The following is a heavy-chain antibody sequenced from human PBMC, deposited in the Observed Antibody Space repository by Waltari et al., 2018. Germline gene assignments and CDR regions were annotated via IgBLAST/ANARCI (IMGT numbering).Heavy chain of an antibody. Sequence: QVQLVESGGGVVQPGRSLRLSCAASGFTFSSYAMHWVRQAPGKGLEWVAVISYDGSNKYYADSVKGRFTISRDNSKNTLYLQMNSLRAEDTAVYYCARTVEAIAAAGPFLDYWGQGTLVTVSS. CDR1: GFTFSSYA. J-gene: IGHJ4*02. D-gene: IGHD6-13*01. CDR3: ARTVEAIAAAGPFLDY. V-gene: IGHV3-30-3*01. CDR2: ISYDGSNK.